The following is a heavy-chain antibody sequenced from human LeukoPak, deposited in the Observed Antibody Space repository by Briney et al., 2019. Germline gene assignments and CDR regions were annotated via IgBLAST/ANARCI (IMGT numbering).Heavy chain of an antibody. CDR1: GGSISSYY. D-gene: IGHD4/OR15-4a*01. CDR2: IYYSGST. V-gene: IGHV4-59*08. CDR3: ARLETVSRANSRFDY. J-gene: IGHJ4*02. Sequence: SETLSLTCTLSGGSISSYYWSWIRQPPEKGLERIGYIYYSGSTNYNPSLKSRVTISVDTSKIQFSLKMGSVTAADTAVYYCARLETVSRANSRFDYWGQGTPVTVSS.